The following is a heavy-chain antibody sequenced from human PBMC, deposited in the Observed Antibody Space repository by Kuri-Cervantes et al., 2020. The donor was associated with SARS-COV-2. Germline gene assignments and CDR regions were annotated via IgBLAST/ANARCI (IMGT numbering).Heavy chain of an antibody. CDR1: GYTFTGYY. CDR3: AKDILQYDILTGYSH. Sequence: SVKVSCKASGYTFTGYYMHWVRQAPGQGLEWMGGIIPIFGTANYAQKFQGRVTITADKSTSTAYMELSSLRSEDTAVYYCAKDILQYDILTGYSHWGQGTLVTVSS. D-gene: IGHD3-9*01. J-gene: IGHJ4*02. CDR2: IIPIFGTA. V-gene: IGHV1-69*06.